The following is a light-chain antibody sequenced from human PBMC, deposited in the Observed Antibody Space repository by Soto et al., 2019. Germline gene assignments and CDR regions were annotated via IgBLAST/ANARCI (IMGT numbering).Light chain of an antibody. V-gene: IGLV2-14*01. CDR1: SSDVGGYNY. CDR2: EVS. CDR3: SSHTSTNTRV. J-gene: IGLJ1*01. Sequence: QSALTQPASVSGSPGRSITISCTGTSSDVGGYNYVSWYQQHPGKVPKLMIYEVSNRPSGVSYRFSGSKSGNTASLTISGLQAEDEADYYCSSHTSTNTRVFGTGTKVTVL.